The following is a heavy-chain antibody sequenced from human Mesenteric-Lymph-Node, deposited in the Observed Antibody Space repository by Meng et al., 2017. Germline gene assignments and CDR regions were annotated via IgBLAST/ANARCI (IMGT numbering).Heavy chain of an antibody. CDR1: GFTFGDYA. CDR3: ARAIRPDDYGDYLVVFHYYYGMDV. V-gene: IGHV3-30*04. Sequence: GESLKISCATSGFTFGDYAMSWFRQAPGKGLEWVAVIWYDGSNKYYADSVKGRFTISRDNSKNTLYLQMNSLRAEDTAVYYCARAIRPDDYGDYLVVFHYYYGMDVWGQGTTVTVSS. J-gene: IGHJ6*02. D-gene: IGHD4-17*01. CDR2: IWYDGSNK.